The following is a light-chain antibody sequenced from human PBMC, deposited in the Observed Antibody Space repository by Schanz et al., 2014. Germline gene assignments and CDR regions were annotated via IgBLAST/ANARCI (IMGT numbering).Light chain of an antibody. Sequence: QSVLTQPPSVSAAPGQKVSISCSGSSSNIGNDFVSWYRLLPGTAPKLVIYDNAKRPSGIPDRFSGSKSGTSATLAITGLQTGDEANYFCGTWDGSLGEVVFGGGTKLTVL. CDR1: SSNIGNDF. V-gene: IGLV1-51*01. CDR2: DNA. CDR3: GTWDGSLGEVV. J-gene: IGLJ2*01.